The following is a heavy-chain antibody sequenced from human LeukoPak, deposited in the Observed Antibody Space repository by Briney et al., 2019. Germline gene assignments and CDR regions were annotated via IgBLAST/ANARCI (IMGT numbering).Heavy chain of an antibody. CDR3: AKDWDGNPQFLFDY. J-gene: IGHJ4*02. Sequence: GGSLRLSCAASGFTFSSYGMHWVRQAPGKGLEWVAVISYDGSNKYYADSVKGRFTISRDNSKNTLYLQMNSLRAEDTAVYYCAKDWDGNPQFLFDYWGQGTLVTVSS. CDR1: GFTFSSYG. D-gene: IGHD1-14*01. V-gene: IGHV3-30*18. CDR2: ISYDGSNK.